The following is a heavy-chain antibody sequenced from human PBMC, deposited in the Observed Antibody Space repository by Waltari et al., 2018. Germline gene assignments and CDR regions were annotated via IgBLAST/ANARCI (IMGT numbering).Heavy chain of an antibody. D-gene: IGHD6-6*01. J-gene: IGHJ1*01. V-gene: IGHV4-34*01. CDR3: ARGKRTSIAARGYFQH. CDR1: GGSFSGYY. CDR2: INHSGST. Sequence: QVQLQQWGAGLLKPSETLSLTCAVYGGSFSGYYWSWIRQPPGKGLEWIGEINHSGSTNYNPSRNSRVTISVDTSKNQFSLKLSSVTAADTAVYYCARGKRTSIAARGYFQHWGQGTLVTVSS.